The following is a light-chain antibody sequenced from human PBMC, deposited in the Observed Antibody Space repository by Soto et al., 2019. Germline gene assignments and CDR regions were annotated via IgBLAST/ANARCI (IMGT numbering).Light chain of an antibody. Sequence: IVMTQSPATLSVSPGERATLSCRASETVRSNVAWFQQKPGQAPRLLIFDASTRATGIPTRFTGSGSGTDLTLTIDSLQSEDFAVYYSQQYYNWPPYTFGQGTKLEIK. CDR3: QQYYNWPPYT. J-gene: IGKJ2*01. V-gene: IGKV3-15*01. CDR2: DAS. CDR1: ETVRSN.